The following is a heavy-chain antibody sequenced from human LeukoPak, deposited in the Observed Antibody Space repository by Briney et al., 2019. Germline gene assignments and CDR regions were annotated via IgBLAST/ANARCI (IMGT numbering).Heavy chain of an antibody. J-gene: IGHJ4*02. CDR2: INHSGST. V-gene: IGHV4-34*01. D-gene: IGHD6-19*01. CDR1: GESFSGNF. CDR3: ARDRGVFASEGYSSGCIDY. Sequence: MSSETLSLTCAVSGESFSGNFWTWIRQPPGKGPEWIGEINHSGSTNYNPSLKSRVTISVDTSKNQFSLKLSSVTAADTAVYYCARDRGVFASEGYSSGCIDYWGQGTLVTVSS.